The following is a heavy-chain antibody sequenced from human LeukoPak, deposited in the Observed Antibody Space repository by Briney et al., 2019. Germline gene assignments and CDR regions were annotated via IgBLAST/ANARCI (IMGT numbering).Heavy chain of an antibody. CDR1: GFILHNYD. D-gene: IGHD1-1*01. Sequence: GGSLRLSCAASGFILHNYDMHWVRQVAGERLEWVSAIGTLADTFYPDSVKGRFTISRENARSSIYLQMSSLRAGDTGTYYCVRGCTFCDWKTSFESWGQGILVTVSS. J-gene: IGHJ5*01. CDR3: VRGCTFCDWKTSFES. CDR2: IGTLADT. V-gene: IGHV3-13*01.